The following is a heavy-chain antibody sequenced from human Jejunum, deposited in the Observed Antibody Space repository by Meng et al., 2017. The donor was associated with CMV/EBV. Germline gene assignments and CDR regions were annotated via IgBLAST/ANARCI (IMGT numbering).Heavy chain of an antibody. CDR1: GFTFSRYT. V-gene: IGHV3-30-3*01. D-gene: IGHD4/OR15-4a*01. CDR3: TSDYGGFDP. Sequence: QVQLVQAGAEVKKPGSSVKVSCKASGFTFSRYTMHWVRQAPGQGLEWLAIISYDGTNKYYADSLKGRFTISRDNSKNTAFLQMNSLRPDDTGVYYCTSDYGGFDPWGQGTLVTVSS. J-gene: IGHJ5*02. CDR2: ISYDGTNK.